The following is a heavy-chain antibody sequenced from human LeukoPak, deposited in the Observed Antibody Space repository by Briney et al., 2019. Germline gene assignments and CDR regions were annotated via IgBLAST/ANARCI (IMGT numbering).Heavy chain of an antibody. CDR1: GGSISSSTYY. D-gene: IGHD1-26*01. CDR2: IYYRGNS. V-gene: IGHV4-39*07. Sequence: SETLSLTCTVSGGSISSSTYYWGWIRQPPGKGLEWIGSIYYRGNSYYNPSLKSRVTISVDTSKNHFSLKLRSVTAADTAVYYCARIVGAPNYFDYWGQGTLVTVSS. J-gene: IGHJ4*02. CDR3: ARIVGAPNYFDY.